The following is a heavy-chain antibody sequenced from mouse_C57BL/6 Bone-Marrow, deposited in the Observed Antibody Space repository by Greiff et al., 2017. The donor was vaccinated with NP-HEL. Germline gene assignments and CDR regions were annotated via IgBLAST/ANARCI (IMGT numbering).Heavy chain of an antibody. J-gene: IGHJ4*01. CDR2: ISSGSSTI. Sequence: EVLLVESGGGLVKPGGSLKLSCAASGFTFSDYGMHWVRQAPEKGLEWVAYISSGSSTIYYADTVKGRFTISRDNAKNTLFLQMTSLRSEDTAMYYCARPITTVPYYAMDYWGQGTSVTVSS. D-gene: IGHD1-1*01. CDR1: GFTFSDYG. CDR3: ARPITTVPYYAMDY. V-gene: IGHV5-17*01.